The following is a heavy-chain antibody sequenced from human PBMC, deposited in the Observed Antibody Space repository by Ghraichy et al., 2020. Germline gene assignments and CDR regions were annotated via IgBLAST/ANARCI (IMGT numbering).Heavy chain of an antibody. Sequence: GGSLRLSCAASGFTFSSYGIHWVRQAPGKGLEWLAVISYDGDRKYYVDSVKGRFTISRDNSKNTLFLQMNSLRVEDTAVYHCAKDKHPELDNYFYYMDGWGKGTTVTVS. CDR1: GFTFSSYG. J-gene: IGHJ6*03. CDR2: ISYDGDRK. CDR3: AKDKHPELDNYFYYMDG. V-gene: IGHV3-30*18. D-gene: IGHD3-10*01.